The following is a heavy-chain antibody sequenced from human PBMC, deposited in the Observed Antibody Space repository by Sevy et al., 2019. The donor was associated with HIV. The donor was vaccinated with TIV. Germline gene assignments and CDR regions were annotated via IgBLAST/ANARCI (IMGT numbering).Heavy chain of an antibody. D-gene: IGHD3-22*01. Sequence: EGSLRLSCAASGFTFSSYWMHWVRQAPGKGLVWVSRINSDGSSTSYADSVKGRFTISRDNAKNTLYLQMNSLRAEDTAVYYCARDRVYYDSSGYSDSYYYYGMDVWGQGTTVTVSS. J-gene: IGHJ6*02. V-gene: IGHV3-74*01. CDR1: GFTFSSYW. CDR2: INSDGSST. CDR3: ARDRVYYDSSGYSDSYYYYGMDV.